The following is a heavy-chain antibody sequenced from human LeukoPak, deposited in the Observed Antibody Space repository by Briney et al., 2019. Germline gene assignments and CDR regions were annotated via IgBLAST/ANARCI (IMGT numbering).Heavy chain of an antibody. J-gene: IGHJ4*02. D-gene: IGHD6-13*01. CDR1: GFTFSSYT. CDR2: ISGSSSYI. V-gene: IGHV3-21*01. CDR3: ANIAAAGTRTDS. Sequence: GGSLRLSCAASGFTFSSYTMNWVRQAPGKGLEWVSSISGSSSYIYYAESVKGRFTISRDNARNSLFLQMNSLRAEDTAVYYCANIAAAGTRTDSWGQGTLVTVSS.